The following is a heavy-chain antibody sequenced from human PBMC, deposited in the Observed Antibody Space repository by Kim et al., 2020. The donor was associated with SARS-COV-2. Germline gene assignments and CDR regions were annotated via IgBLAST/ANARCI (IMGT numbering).Heavy chain of an antibody. CDR1: GYTFTSYY. V-gene: IGHV1-46*01. CDR3: ARDVGPSGSLRAGSWDYYYYGMDV. Sequence: ASVKVSCKASGYTFTSYYMHWVRQAPGQGLEWMGIINPSGGSTSYAQKFQGRVTMTRDTSTSTVYMELSSLRSEDTAVYYCARDVGPSGSLRAGSWDYYYYGMDVWGQGTTVTVSS. CDR2: INPSGGST. D-gene: IGHD1-26*01. J-gene: IGHJ6*02.